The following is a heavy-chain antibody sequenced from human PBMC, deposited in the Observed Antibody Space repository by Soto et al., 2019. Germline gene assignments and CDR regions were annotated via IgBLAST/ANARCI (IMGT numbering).Heavy chain of an antibody. CDR2: ISYDGSNK. D-gene: IGHD4-17*01. CDR3: VRVKDRTTGVSCSDV. J-gene: IGHJ6*02. CDR1: GYTFSIYA. V-gene: IGHV3-30-3*01. Sequence: GGSLSLSCAASGYTFSIYAMHWVRQAPGKGPEWVAVISYDGSNKYYADSVKGRFTISRDNSKNTLYLQMNSLRAEDTAVYYCVRVKDRTTGVSCSDVWGQGTTVTVSS.